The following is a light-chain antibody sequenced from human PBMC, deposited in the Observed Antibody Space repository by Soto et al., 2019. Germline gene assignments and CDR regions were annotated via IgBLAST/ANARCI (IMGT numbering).Light chain of an antibody. V-gene: IGKV1-5*01. CDR3: QQYNTYSRGT. J-gene: IGKJ1*01. CDR2: DAS. CDR1: QSLSSW. Sequence: DIQMTQSPSTLSASVGDRVTITCRASQSLSSWLAWYQQKPGKAPKLLIYDASSLESGVPSRFSGSGSGTEFTLTISSLQPDDFATYYCQQYNTYSRGTFGQGTKLEIK.